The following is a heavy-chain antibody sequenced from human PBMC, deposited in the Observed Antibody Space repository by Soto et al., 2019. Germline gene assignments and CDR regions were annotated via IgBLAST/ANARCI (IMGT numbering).Heavy chain of an antibody. Sequence: PGGSLRLSCAASGFTFNTYGKHWVRQAPGRGLEWVAVIWYDGSIEYYADSVKGRFTISRDNSKNTLYLQMNNLRAEDTAVYYCARIDCTGNNCRPYAYYEMDVWGQGTTVTVSS. CDR1: GFTFNTYG. V-gene: IGHV3-33*01. D-gene: IGHD2-8*02. CDR3: ARIDCTGNNCRPYAYYEMDV. J-gene: IGHJ6*02. CDR2: IWYDGSIE.